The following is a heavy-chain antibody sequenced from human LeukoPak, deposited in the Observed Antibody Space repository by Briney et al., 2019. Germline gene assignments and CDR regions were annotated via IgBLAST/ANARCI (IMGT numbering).Heavy chain of an antibody. Sequence: GSLRLSCAASGFTFSDYSMNWVRQAPGKGLEWVSYISFSVNTKYYGDSVKGRFTISRDNAKNSLYLHMDSLRAEDTAVYYCARGAYSSGWAYFDHWGQGTLVTVSS. CDR3: ARGAYSSGWAYFDH. CDR1: GFTFSDYS. V-gene: IGHV3-48*04. J-gene: IGHJ4*02. D-gene: IGHD6-19*01. CDR2: ISFSVNTK.